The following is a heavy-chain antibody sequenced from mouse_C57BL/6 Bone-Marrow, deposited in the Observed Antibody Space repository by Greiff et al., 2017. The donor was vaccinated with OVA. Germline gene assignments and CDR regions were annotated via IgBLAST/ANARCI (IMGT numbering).Heavy chain of an antibody. J-gene: IGHJ3*01. V-gene: IGHV1-42*01. Sequence: VQLQQSGPELVKPGASVKISCKASGYSFTGYYMNWVKQSPEKSLEWIGEINTSTGGTTYNQKFKAKATLTVDKSSSTAYMQLKSLTSEDSAVYYCASAGRFAYWGQGTLVTVSA. CDR2: INTSTGGT. CDR3: ASAGRFAY. CDR1: GYSFTGYY. D-gene: IGHD3-3*01.